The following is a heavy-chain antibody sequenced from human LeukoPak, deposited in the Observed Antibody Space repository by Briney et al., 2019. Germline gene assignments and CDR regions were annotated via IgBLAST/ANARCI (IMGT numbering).Heavy chain of an antibody. Sequence: PSETLSLTCTVSGYSISSGYYWGWIRQPPGKGLEWIGSIYHSGSIYYNPSLKSRVTISVDMSKNQFSLKLSSVTAADTAVYYCARDPGDYTGSYMDVWGKGTTVTVSS. CDR1: GYSISSGYY. CDR3: ARDPGDYTGSYMDV. D-gene: IGHD4-17*01. V-gene: IGHV4-38-2*02. CDR2: IYHSGSI. J-gene: IGHJ6*03.